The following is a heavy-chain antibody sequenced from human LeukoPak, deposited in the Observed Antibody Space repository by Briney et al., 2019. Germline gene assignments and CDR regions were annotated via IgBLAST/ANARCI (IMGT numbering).Heavy chain of an antibody. CDR1: GFTFSSYA. CDR3: AREGYSSGGNI. D-gene: IGHD6-19*01. J-gene: IGHJ3*02. CDR2: ISYDGSNK. Sequence: GGSLRLSCAASGFTFSSYAMHWVRQAPGKGLEWVAVISYDGSNKYYADSVKGRFTISSDNSKNTLYLQMNSLRAEDTAVYYCAREGYSSGGNIWGQGTMVTVSS. V-gene: IGHV3-30-3*01.